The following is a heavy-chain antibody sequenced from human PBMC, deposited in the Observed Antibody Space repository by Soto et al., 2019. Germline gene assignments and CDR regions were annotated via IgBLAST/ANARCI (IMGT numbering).Heavy chain of an antibody. CDR3: AKNKERELTRIIDY. V-gene: IGHV3-23*01. Sequence: EVQVIESGGGLVQPGGSLRLSCATSGFTFGNFAMSWVRQAPGRGLEWVSGMSSASSTTYYGDSVKGRFTISRDTSKNTLYLQMNSLIAQDTAVYYCAKNKERELTRIIDYWGQGTLVTVSS. CDR2: MSSASSTT. J-gene: IGHJ4*02. D-gene: IGHD1-7*01. CDR1: GFTFGNFA.